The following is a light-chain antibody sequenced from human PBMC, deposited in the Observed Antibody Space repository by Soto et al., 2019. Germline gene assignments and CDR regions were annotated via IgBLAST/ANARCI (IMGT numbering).Light chain of an antibody. CDR2: EVS. J-gene: IGLJ2*01. CDR3: SSYTSSSIPVV. CDR1: SSDVGVYNY. V-gene: IGLV2-14*01. Sequence: QSALTQPASVSGSPGQAITICCTGTSSDVGVYNYVSWYQQHPGKAPKLRIYEVSNRPSGVSNRFAGSKSGNTASLTISGLQAEDEADYYCSSYTSSSIPVVFGGGTNLTVL.